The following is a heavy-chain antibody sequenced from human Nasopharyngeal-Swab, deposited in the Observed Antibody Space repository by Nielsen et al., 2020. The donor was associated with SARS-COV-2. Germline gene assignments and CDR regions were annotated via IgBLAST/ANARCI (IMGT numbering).Heavy chain of an antibody. D-gene: IGHD6-13*01. CDR2: IYYSGST. Sequence: SETLSLTCTVSGGSISSSSYYWGWIRQPPGKGLEWIGSIYYSGSTYYNPSLKSRVTISVDTSKNQFSLKLRSVTAADTAVYYCARLPSSSWFSHGMDVWGQGTTVTVSS. CDR1: GGSISSSSYY. V-gene: IGHV4-39*01. J-gene: IGHJ6*02. CDR3: ARLPSSSWFSHGMDV.